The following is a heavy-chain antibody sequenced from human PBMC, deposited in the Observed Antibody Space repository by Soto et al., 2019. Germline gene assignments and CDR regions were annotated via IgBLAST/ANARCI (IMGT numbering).Heavy chain of an antibody. CDR1: GYRFTNNW. CDR3: ARLLDGYIDY. V-gene: IGHV5-51*01. Sequence: LGESLKISCKGSGYRFTNNWIGWVRQMPGKGLEWMGIIYPADSDTTYSPSFQGQVTISADKSISTTYLQWSSLKASDTAMYYCARLLDGYIDYWGQGTRVTVSS. J-gene: IGHJ4*02. CDR2: IYPADSDT.